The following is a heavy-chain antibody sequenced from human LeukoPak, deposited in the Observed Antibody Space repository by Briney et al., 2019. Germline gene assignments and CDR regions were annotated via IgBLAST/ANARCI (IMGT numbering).Heavy chain of an antibody. D-gene: IGHD3-9*01. CDR1: GGTFSSYA. CDR3: ASELYDILTGTFDY. V-gene: IGHV1-69*06. Sequence: SVKVSGKASGGTFSSYAISWVRQAPGQGLEWMGGIIPIFGTADYAQKFQGRVTITADKSTSTAYMELSSLRSEDTAVYYCASELYDILTGTFDYWGQGTLVTVSS. CDR2: IIPIFGTA. J-gene: IGHJ4*02.